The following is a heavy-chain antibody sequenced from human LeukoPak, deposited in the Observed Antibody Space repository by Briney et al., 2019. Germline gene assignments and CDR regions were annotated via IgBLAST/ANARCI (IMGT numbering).Heavy chain of an antibody. CDR2: IYPGDSDT. D-gene: IGHD5-18*01. CDR1: GFTFSSYW. Sequence: GESRKISGQGSGFTFSSYWIAGVRQMPGKGREWRGIIYPGDSDTRYSPSFQGQFTLSADHSISNAYPQWSSLQASDTALYFCARHLSGCSYDYWGQGTLVTVSS. CDR3: ARHLSGCSYDY. J-gene: IGHJ4*02. V-gene: IGHV5-51*01.